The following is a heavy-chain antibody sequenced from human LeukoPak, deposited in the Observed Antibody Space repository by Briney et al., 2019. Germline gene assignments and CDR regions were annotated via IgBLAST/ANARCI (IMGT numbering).Heavy chain of an antibody. Sequence: PGGSLRLSCAASGFIFNNAWMSWVRQAPGKGLEWVGRIKSKAVGGTTDFAAPVKGRFSISRDDSKNTLYLQMNSLRAEDTAVYYCAAVDVDTAFPWGQGTLVTVSS. J-gene: IGHJ5*02. CDR2: IKSKAVGGTT. CDR1: GFIFNNAW. D-gene: IGHD5-18*01. CDR3: AAVDVDTAFP. V-gene: IGHV3-15*01.